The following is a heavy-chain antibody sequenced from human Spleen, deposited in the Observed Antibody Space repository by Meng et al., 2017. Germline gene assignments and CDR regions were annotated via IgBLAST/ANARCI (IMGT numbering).Heavy chain of an antibody. CDR2: INPSGGST. Sequence: QVQLVQSGAEVKKPGASVKVPCKASGYTFTSYYMHWVRQAPGQGLEWMGIINPSGGSTSYAQKFQGRVTITADESTSTAYMELSSLRSEDTAVYYCARSDPEVLLGYYFDYWGQGTLVTVSS. J-gene: IGHJ4*02. CDR3: ARSDPEVLLGYYFDY. D-gene: IGHD3-10*01. V-gene: IGHV1-46*01. CDR1: GYTFTSYY.